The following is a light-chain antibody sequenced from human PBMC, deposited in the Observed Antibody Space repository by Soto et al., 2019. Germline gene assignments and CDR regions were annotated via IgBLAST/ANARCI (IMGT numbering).Light chain of an antibody. CDR1: SSDVGGYND. CDR2: EVS. Sequence: QSALTQPASVSGSPGQSITISCTGTSSDVGGYNDVSWYQQHPGKAPKLMIYEVSNRPSGVSNRFSGSKSGNTASLTITGLQAEDEADYFCNSYGSTSTGYVFGTGTKVTVL. J-gene: IGLJ1*01. V-gene: IGLV2-14*01. CDR3: NSYGSTSTGYV.